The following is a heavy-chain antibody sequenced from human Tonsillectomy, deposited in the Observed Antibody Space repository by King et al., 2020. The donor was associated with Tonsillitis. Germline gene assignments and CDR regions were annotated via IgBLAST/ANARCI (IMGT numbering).Heavy chain of an antibody. J-gene: IGHJ4*02. Sequence: QLQESGPGLVKPSETLSLTCVVSGYSISSGYYWGWIRQPPGKGLEWIGSISHSGSTYYNPSLKSRVTISVDTSKNQFSLNLSSMAAADTAVYYCARDEGRIAVPGLLDYCGQGTLVPVPS. CDR1: GYSISSGYY. CDR3: ARDEGRIAVPGLLDY. CDR2: ISHSGST. D-gene: IGHD6-19*01. V-gene: IGHV4-38-2*02.